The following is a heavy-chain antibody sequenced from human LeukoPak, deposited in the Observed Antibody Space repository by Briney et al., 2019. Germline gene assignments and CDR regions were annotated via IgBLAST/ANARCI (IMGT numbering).Heavy chain of an antibody. D-gene: IGHD1-26*01. CDR2: IYYSGST. CDR1: GGSISSYY. J-gene: IGHJ4*02. Sequence: SETLSLTCTVSGGSISSYYWSWIRQPPGKGLEWIGYIYYSGSTNYNPSLKSRVTISADTSKNRFSLKLSSVTAADTAVYYCAREVSVGAIDYWGQGTLVTVSS. CDR3: AREVSVGAIDY. V-gene: IGHV4-59*01.